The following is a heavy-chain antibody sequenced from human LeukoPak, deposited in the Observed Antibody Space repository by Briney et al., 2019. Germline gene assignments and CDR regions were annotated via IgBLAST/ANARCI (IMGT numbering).Heavy chain of an antibody. D-gene: IGHD6-13*01. CDR1: GGSFSGYY. J-gene: IGHJ4*02. CDR2: IYYTGST. CDR3: ARVAAAGNYYFDY. Sequence: SETLSLTCAVYGGSFSGYYWGWIRQPPGKGLEWIGSIYYTGSTYYIPSLKSRVTISIDTSKNQFSLKLSSVTAADTAVYFCARVAAAGNYYFDYWGQGTLVTVSS. V-gene: IGHV4-34*01.